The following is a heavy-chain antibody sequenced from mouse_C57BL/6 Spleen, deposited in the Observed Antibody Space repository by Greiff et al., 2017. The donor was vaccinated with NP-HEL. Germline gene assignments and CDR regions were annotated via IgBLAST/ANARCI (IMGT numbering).Heavy chain of an antibody. D-gene: IGHD2-3*01. CDR1: GFTFSDAW. Sequence: EVQVVESGGGLVQPGGSMKLSCAASGFTFSDAWMDWVRQSPEKGLEWVAEIRNKANNHATYYAESVKGRFTISRDDSKSSVYLQMNSLRAEDTGIYYCTKLMAPYYYAMDYWGQGTSVTVSS. CDR2: IRNKANNHAT. J-gene: IGHJ4*01. CDR3: TKLMAPYYYAMDY. V-gene: IGHV6-6*01.